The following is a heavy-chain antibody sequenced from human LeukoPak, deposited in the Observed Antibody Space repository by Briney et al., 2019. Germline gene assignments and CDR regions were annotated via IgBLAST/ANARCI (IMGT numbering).Heavy chain of an antibody. CDR3: ARRKRGSGGPFDY. D-gene: IGHD6-19*01. Sequence: SETLSLTCTVSGGSISDYYWTWIRQSPGTGLEWIGYMDYSGSTAYNPSLKSRVTISIDTSKKQFSLELSSATAADTAIYFCARRKRGSGGPFDYWGQGTLVTVSS. CDR2: MDYSGST. CDR1: GGSISDYY. J-gene: IGHJ4*02. V-gene: IGHV4-59*08.